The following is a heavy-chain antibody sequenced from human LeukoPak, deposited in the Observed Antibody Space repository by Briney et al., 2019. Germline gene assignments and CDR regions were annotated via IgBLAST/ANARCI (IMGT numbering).Heavy chain of an antibody. CDR3: ARIGDGYNDY. D-gene: IGHD5-24*01. V-gene: IGHV4-61*01. J-gene: IGHJ4*02. CDR1: GGPVSSSNYY. CDR2: IYYSGST. Sequence: SETLSLTCTVSGGPVSSSNYYWSWIRQPPGKGLEWIGYIYYSGSTNYNPSLKSRITISADTSKNQFSLKLSSVTAADTAVYYCARIGDGYNDYWGQGTLVTVSS.